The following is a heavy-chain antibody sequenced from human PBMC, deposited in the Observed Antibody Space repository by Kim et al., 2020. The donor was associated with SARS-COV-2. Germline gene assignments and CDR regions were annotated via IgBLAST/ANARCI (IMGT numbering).Heavy chain of an antibody. V-gene: IGHV3-21*01. CDR2: ISSSSSYI. D-gene: IGHD1-26*01. CDR3: ARDSRSYLYYYYGMDV. J-gene: IGHJ6*02. Sequence: GGSLRLSCAASGFTFSSYSMNWVRQAPGKGLEWVSSISSSSSYIYYADSVKGRFTISRDNAKNSLYLQMNSLRAEDTAVYYCARDSRSYLYYYYGMDVWGQGTTVTVSS. CDR1: GFTFSSYS.